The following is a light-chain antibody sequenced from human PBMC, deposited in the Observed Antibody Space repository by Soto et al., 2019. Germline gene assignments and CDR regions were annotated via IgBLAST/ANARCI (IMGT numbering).Light chain of an antibody. Sequence: EIVLTQSPGTLSLSPGERATLSCRASQSVSSSYLAWYQQKPGQAPRLLIYGASSRVTGIPDRFSGSGSGTDFTLTISRLEPEDFAVYYCQQDGNSPIFTFGPGTKVDI. V-gene: IGKV3-20*01. CDR3: QQDGNSPIFT. CDR1: QSVSSSY. CDR2: GAS. J-gene: IGKJ3*01.